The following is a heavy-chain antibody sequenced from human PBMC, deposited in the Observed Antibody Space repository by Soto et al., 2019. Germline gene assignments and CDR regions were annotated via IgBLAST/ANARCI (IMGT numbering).Heavy chain of an antibody. CDR3: ARDYYYDNSGNPGAYYYGMDV. Sequence: SETLSLTCTVSGGSISSYHWSWTRQPPGKGLEWIGYFYYSGSTKYNPSLKSRVTMSADKSKNQFSLRLKSVTAADTAVYWCARDYYYDNSGNPGAYYYGMDVWGQGTTVTVSS. V-gene: IGHV4-59*01. J-gene: IGHJ6*02. D-gene: IGHD3-22*01. CDR1: GGSISSYH. CDR2: FYYSGST.